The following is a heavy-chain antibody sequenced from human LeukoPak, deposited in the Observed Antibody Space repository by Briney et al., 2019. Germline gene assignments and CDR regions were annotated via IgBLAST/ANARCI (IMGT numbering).Heavy chain of an antibody. CDR3: ARQVVGYYNPNWFDP. Sequence: SETLSLTCTVSGGSTSSSSYYWGWIRQPPGKGLEWIGSIYYSGSIYYNPSLKSRVTISVDTSKNQFSLKLSSVTAADTAVYYCARQVVGYYNPNWFDPWGQGTLVTVSS. CDR2: IYYSGSI. J-gene: IGHJ5*02. V-gene: IGHV4-39*01. CDR1: GGSTSSSSYY. D-gene: IGHD2-2*01.